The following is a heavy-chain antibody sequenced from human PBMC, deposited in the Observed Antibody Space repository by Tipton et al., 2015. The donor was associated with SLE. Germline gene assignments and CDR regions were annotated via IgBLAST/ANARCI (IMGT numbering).Heavy chain of an antibody. CDR2: IRTSGSTI. CDR1: RFTFSNSE. V-gene: IGHV3-48*03. J-gene: IGHJ4*02. Sequence: SLRLSCAASRFTFSNSEMNWVRQAPGRGLEWVSYIRTSGSTIYYADSVKGRFTISRDNPKSSLYLQMNSLRAEDTAIYYCARGVSGTCGYWGQGTLVTVSS. CDR3: ARGVSGTCGY. D-gene: IGHD1-7*01.